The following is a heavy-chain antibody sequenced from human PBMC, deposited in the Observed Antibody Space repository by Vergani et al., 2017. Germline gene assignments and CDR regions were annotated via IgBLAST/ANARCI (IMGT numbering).Heavy chain of an antibody. CDR3: AKSPRLAASPYYYYDMDV. J-gene: IGHJ6*03. CDR2: ISYDGTKK. V-gene: IGHV3-30*18. Sequence: QVQLVESGGGVVQPGRSLRLSCAASGFIFSSYGMHWVRQAPGKGLEWVAVISYDGTKKDYADFVKGRFTISRDNSKKTLDRQMNSLRAEDTAVFYCAKSPRLAASPYYYYDMDVWSKGTTVTVSS. D-gene: IGHD6-25*01. CDR1: GFIFSSYG.